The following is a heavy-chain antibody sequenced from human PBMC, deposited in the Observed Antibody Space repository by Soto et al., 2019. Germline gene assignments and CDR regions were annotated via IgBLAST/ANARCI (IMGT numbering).Heavy chain of an antibody. D-gene: IGHD3-22*01. Sequence: GASVKVSCKASGGTFSSYAISWVRQAPGQGLEWMGGIIPIFGTANYAQKFQGRVTITADESTSTAYMELSSLRSEDTAVYYCARWLFDYYYYYGMDVWGQGTTVTVS. V-gene: IGHV1-69*13. CDR3: ARWLFDYYYYYGMDV. CDR2: IIPIFGTA. CDR1: GGTFSSYA. J-gene: IGHJ6*02.